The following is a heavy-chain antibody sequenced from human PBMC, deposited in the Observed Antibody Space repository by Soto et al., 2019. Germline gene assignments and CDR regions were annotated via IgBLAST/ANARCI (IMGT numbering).Heavy chain of an antibody. CDR3: ARDTSRGEYDY. D-gene: IGHD3-10*01. CDR1: GYTFTSYG. CDR2: INVYNGNT. Sequence: QVQRVQSGAEVKKPGASVKVSCKASGYTFTSYGISWVRQAPGQGLEWMGWINVYNGNTNYAKKLQGRVTMTTDTATSTAYLDLRSLRSDATAVYFCARDTSRGEYDYWGQGTLVTVSS. J-gene: IGHJ4*02. V-gene: IGHV1-18*01.